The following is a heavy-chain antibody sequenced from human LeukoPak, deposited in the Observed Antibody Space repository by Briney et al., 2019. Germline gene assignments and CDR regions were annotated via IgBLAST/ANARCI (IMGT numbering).Heavy chain of an antibody. CDR1: GGSISSSSYY. Sequence: SETLSLTCTVSGGSISSSSYYWGWIRQPPGKGLEWIGSIYYSGSTYYNPSPKSRGTISVDTSKNQFSLKLSSVTAADTAVYYCARHLRGCTNGVCYFNAFDIWGQGTMVTVSS. D-gene: IGHD2-8*01. V-gene: IGHV4-39*01. CDR3: ARHLRGCTNGVCYFNAFDI. CDR2: IYYSGST. J-gene: IGHJ3*02.